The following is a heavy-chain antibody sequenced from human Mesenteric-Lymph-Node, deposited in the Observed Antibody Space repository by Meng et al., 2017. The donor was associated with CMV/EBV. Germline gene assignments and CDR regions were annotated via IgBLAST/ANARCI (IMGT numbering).Heavy chain of an antibody. V-gene: IGHV1-46*01. CDR3: ARDALGMGGRHGLDV. CDR2: INPVGGST. CDR1: GYSFTAYY. D-gene: IGHD1-26*01. Sequence: ASVKVSCKTSGYSFTAYYMHWVRQAPGQGLEWMGIINPVGGSTRNAQKFQGRVTMTSDTSTSTMYMELSSLRAEDTAVYYCARDALGMGGRHGLDVWGQGTTVTVSS. J-gene: IGHJ6*02.